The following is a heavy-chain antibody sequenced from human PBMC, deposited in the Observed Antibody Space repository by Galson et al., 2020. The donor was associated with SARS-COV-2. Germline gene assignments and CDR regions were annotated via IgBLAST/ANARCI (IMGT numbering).Heavy chain of an antibody. CDR1: GFSLRTSGMR. Sequence: SGPTLVTPTPTLTLTCTFSGFSLRTSGMRVSWIRPLPAKALEWLARIDWVDDKFYNTSLKTRLTISKDTSKNQVDLTMTNMDPVDTATYYCAGARAYHDYGAYNYWGQGAKVTVSS. CDR2: IDWVDDK. V-gene: IGHV2-70*04. CDR3: AGARAYHDYGAYNY. D-gene: IGHD3-10*01. J-gene: IGHJ3*01.